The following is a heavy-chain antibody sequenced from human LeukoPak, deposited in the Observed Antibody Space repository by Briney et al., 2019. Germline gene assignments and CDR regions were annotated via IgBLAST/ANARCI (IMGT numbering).Heavy chain of an antibody. V-gene: IGHV3-7*04. CDR2: IKDDGSEK. D-gene: IGHD1-14*01. CDR3: ARARIDY. J-gene: IGHJ4*02. Sequence: QTGVSLRLSCVGSGFTFSSYWMTWVRQAPGKGLEWVANIKDDGSEKYSVDSVKGRFTISRDNAKNLLYLQMSSLRAEDTAVYYCARARIDYWGQGTLVTVSS. CDR1: GFTFSSYW.